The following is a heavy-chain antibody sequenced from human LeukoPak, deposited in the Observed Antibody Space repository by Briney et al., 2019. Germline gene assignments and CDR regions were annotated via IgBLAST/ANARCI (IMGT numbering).Heavy chain of an antibody. CDR3: ARDPIVGDTGGGDY. CDR1: GFTFSSYW. CDR2: INGDGSIE. D-gene: IGHD1-26*01. Sequence: GGSLRLSCAASGFTFSSYWMTWVRQAPGKGLEWVSNINGDGSIENYVHSVGGRFSIFRDNAKDALYLQMNSLRVDDTAIYYCARDPIVGDTGGGDYWGQGTLVTVSS. J-gene: IGHJ4*02. V-gene: IGHV3-7*01.